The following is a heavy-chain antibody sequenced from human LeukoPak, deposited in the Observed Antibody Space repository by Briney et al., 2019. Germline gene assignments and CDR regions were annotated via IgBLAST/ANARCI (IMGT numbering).Heavy chain of an antibody. J-gene: IGHJ4*02. CDR1: GFTFGDYA. CDR2: IRSKAYGGTT. CDR3: TRVYYDILTGWDYYFDY. V-gene: IGHV3-49*04. D-gene: IGHD3-9*01. Sequence: GGSLRLSCTASGFTFGDYAMSWVRQAPGKGREWVGFIRSKAYGGTTEYAASVKGRFTISRDDSKSIAYLQMNSLKTEDTAVYYCTRVYYDILTGWDYYFDYWGKGTLVTVSS.